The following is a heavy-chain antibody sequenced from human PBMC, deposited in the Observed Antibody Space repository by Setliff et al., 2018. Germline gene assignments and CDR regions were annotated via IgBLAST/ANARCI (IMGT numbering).Heavy chain of an antibody. J-gene: IGHJ4*02. CDR1: GGSFSGYY. D-gene: IGHD3-3*01. Sequence: PSETLSLTCAVYGGSFSGYYWSWIRQPPGKGLEWIGEINHSGSTNYNPSLKSRVTISVDTSKNQFSLKLSSVTAADTAAYYCARGRSNFWGYYFDYWGQGTLVTVSS. V-gene: IGHV4-34*01. CDR2: INHSGST. CDR3: ARGRSNFWGYYFDY.